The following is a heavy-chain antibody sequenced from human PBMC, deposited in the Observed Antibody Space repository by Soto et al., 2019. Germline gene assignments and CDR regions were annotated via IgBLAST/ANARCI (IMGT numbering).Heavy chain of an antibody. CDR2: VIPIFGTA. D-gene: IGHD6-13*01. CDR1: GGTFSSYA. CDR3: ARDLVTGIAAAGTAD. Sequence: QVQLVQSGAEVKKPGSSVKVSCKASGGTFSSYAISWVRQAPGQGLEWMGGVIPIFGTANYAQKFQGRVTITADESTSTAYMELSSLRSEDTAVYYCARDLVTGIAAAGTADWGQGTLVTVSS. V-gene: IGHV1-69*01. J-gene: IGHJ4*02.